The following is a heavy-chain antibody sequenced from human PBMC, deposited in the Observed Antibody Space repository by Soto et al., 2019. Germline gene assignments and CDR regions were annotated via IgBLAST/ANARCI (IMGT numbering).Heavy chain of an antibody. CDR1: GGSVSSGSYY. D-gene: IGHD4-17*01. CDR2: IYYSGST. Sequence: PSETLSLTCTVSGGSVSSGSYYWSWIRQPPGKGLEWIGYIYYSGSTNYNPSLKSRVTISVDTSKNQFSLKLSSVTAADTAVYYCARDIDYGDYNYFDYWGQGTLVTVSS. V-gene: IGHV4-61*01. CDR3: ARDIDYGDYNYFDY. J-gene: IGHJ4*02.